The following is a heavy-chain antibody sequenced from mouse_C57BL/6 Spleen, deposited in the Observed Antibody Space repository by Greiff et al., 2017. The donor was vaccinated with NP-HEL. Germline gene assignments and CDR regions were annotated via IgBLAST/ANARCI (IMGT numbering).Heavy chain of an antibody. CDR2: IFPGSGSS. J-gene: IGHJ2*01. D-gene: IGHD2-1*01. CDR3: ARLGVKLPEKYLDY. V-gene: IGHV1-9*01. CDR1: GYTFTGYW. Sequence: VQLQQPGAELLKPGASVKLSCKATGYTFTGYWIEWVKARPGHGLAWIAEIFPGSGSSNYNETFKVNATFTADTSSSTAYMQLSTRTTEDSALYYCARLGVKLPEKYLDYLSKGTTLTVSS.